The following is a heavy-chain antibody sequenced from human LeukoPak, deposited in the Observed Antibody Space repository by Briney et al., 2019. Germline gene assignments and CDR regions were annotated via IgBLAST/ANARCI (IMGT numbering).Heavy chain of an antibody. CDR1: GGSISSSSYY. J-gene: IGHJ6*03. CDR2: IYHSGST. D-gene: IGHD3-10*01. CDR3: ARDLWFGELIQDYYYYYMDV. V-gene: IGHV4-39*02. Sequence: SETLSLTCTVSGGSISSSSYYWGWIRQPPGKGLEWIGSIYHSGSTYYNPSLKSRVTISVDTSKNQFSLKLSSVTAADTAVYYCARDLWFGELIQDYYYYYMDVWGKGTTVTISS.